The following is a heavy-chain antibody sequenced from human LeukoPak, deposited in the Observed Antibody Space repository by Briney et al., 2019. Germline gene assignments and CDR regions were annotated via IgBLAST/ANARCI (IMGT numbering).Heavy chain of an antibody. J-gene: IGHJ5*02. CDR1: GGSFIGYD. CDR2: INHSGGT. V-gene: IGHV4-34*01. Sequence: SETLSLTCAVYGGSFIGYDWTWIRQPPGKGLEWIGEINHSGGTNYNPSLKSRVTISVDTSKNQFSLKLSSVTAADTAVYYCASLARGGYWLNPWGEGTLVSVSS. D-gene: IGHD3-16*01. CDR3: ASLARGGYWLNP.